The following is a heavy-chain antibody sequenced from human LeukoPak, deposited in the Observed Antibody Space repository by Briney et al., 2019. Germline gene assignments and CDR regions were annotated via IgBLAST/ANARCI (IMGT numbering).Heavy chain of an antibody. J-gene: IGHJ4*02. D-gene: IGHD3-22*01. CDR3: ARDPYYDSSGYSIDY. Sequence: GGSLRLSCAASGFTFSSYSMNWVRQAPGKGLEWVSSIRSSSSYIYYADSVKGRFTISRDNAKNSLYLQMNSLRAEDTAVYYCARDPYYDSSGYSIDYWGQGTLVTVSS. V-gene: IGHV3-21*01. CDR1: GFTFSSYS. CDR2: IRSSSSYI.